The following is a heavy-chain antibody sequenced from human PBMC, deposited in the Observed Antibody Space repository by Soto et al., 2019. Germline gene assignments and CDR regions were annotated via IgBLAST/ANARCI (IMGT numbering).Heavy chain of an antibody. D-gene: IGHD3-22*01. Sequence: SETLSLTCTVSGGSISSSSYYWVCIGQRPGKGLEWIGSIYYSGSTYYNPSLKSRVTISVDTSKNQFSLKLSSVTAADTAVYYCARHPRFASGYYYFDYWGQGTLVTVSS. CDR1: GGSISSSSYY. V-gene: IGHV4-39*01. J-gene: IGHJ4*02. CDR2: IYYSGST. CDR3: ARHPRFASGYYYFDY.